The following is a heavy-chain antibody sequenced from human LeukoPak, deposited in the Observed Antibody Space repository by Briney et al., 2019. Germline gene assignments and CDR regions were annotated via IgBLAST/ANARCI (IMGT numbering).Heavy chain of an antibody. CDR3: AKDGGTPITMVRGVLDY. D-gene: IGHD3-10*01. V-gene: IGHV3-30*18. CDR1: GFTLSSYG. Sequence: GGSLRLSCAASGFTLSSYGMHWVRQAPGKGLEWVAVISYGGSNKYYADSVKGRFTISRDNSKNTLYLQMNSLRAEDTAVYYCAKDGGTPITMVRGVLDYWGQGTLVTVSS. J-gene: IGHJ4*02. CDR2: ISYGGSNK.